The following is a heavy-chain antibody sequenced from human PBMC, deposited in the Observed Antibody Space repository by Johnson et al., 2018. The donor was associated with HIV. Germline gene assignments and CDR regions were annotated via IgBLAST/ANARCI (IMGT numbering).Heavy chain of an antibody. J-gene: IGHJ3*02. CDR3: ARGLLWFGELLEAFDI. D-gene: IGHD3-10*01. Sequence: VQLVESGGGLVQPGGSLRLSCAASGFTFSSYWMHWVRQAPGKGLEWVSVIYSGGSTFYADSVKGRFTISRDNSKNTLYLQMNSLRTEDTAVYYCARGLLWFGELLEAFDIWGQGTMVTVSS. CDR2: IYSGGST. V-gene: IGHV3-66*01. CDR1: GFTFSSYW.